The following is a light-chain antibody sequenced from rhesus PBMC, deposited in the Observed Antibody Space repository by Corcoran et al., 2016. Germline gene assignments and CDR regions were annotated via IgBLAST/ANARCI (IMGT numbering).Light chain of an antibody. CDR1: QSLVYSDGKTY. CDR2: LVS. CDR3: MQALRAPYS. Sequence: DIVMIQTPLSLPVTLGEPASISCRSSQSLVYSDGKTYLYWYRQKPGQSPQFMMYLVSKRAYGVPDKFSGRWSSTGVTLKISRVEAGDVVVYYCMQALRAPYSFGQGTKVEIK. V-gene: IGKV2-82*02. J-gene: IGKJ2*01.